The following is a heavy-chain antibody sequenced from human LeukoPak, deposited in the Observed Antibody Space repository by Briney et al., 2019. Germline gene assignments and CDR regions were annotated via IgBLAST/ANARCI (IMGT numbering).Heavy chain of an antibody. D-gene: IGHD4-11*01. CDR2: IYYSGST. CDR1: GGSISSYC. CDR3: ARGVDYTNPLIDYYYYMDV. Sequence: SETLSLTCTVSGGSISSYCWSWIRQPPGKGLEWIGYIYYSGSTNYNPSLKSRVTISVDTSKNQFSLKLSSVTAADTAVYYCARGVDYTNPLIDYYYYMDVWGKGTTVTVSS. V-gene: IGHV4-59*01. J-gene: IGHJ6*03.